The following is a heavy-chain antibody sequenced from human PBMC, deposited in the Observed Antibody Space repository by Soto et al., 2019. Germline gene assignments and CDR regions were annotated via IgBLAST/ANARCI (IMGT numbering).Heavy chain of an antibody. Sequence: GESLKISCHTSGYSVTNYWIAWVRQMPGKGLEWMGVIYLSDSDTKYSPSFQGQVTISADKSISAAYLQWSSLEASDTAMYYCASGVVVVPTAILFRYWGQGTLVTVSS. V-gene: IGHV5-51*01. CDR1: GYSVTNYW. J-gene: IGHJ4*02. CDR2: IYLSDSDT. D-gene: IGHD2-2*02. CDR3: ASGVVVVPTAILFRY.